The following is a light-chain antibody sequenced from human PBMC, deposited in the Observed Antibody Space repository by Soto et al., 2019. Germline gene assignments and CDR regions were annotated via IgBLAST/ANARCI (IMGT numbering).Light chain of an antibody. Sequence: QPVLTQSPSASASLGASVKLTCTLSSGHSTYAIAWHQQQPEKGPRYLMKLNSDGSHSKGDGIPDRFSGSSSGAERYLTISSLQSEDEADYYCQTWVTGPPWVFVGGTKVTVL. CDR1: SGHSTYA. CDR2: LNSDGSH. J-gene: IGLJ3*02. CDR3: QTWVTGPPWV. V-gene: IGLV4-69*01.